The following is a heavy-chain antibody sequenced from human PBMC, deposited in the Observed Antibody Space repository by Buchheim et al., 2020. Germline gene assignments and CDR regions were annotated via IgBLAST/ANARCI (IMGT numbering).Heavy chain of an antibody. CDR1: GFTFSSYS. CDR3: ARDTVVVPAAMLDY. Sequence: EVQLVESGGGLVKPGGSLRLSCAASGFTFSSYSMNWVRQAPGKGLEWVSSISSSSSYIYYAASVKGRFTISRDNAKNSMYPQMNSLRAEDTAVYYCARDTVVVPAAMLDYWGQGTL. D-gene: IGHD2-2*01. CDR2: ISSSSSYI. V-gene: IGHV3-21*01. J-gene: IGHJ4*02.